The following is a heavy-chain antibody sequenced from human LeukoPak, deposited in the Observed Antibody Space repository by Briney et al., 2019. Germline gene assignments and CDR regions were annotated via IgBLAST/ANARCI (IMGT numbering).Heavy chain of an antibody. J-gene: IGHJ4*02. Sequence: GESLKISCKGSGYSFTSYWISWVRQMPGKGLEWMGIIHPGDSDTRYSPSFQGQVTISADKSISTAYLQWSSLKASDTAMYYCARGDYYDSSGYYLPFDYWGQGTLVTVSS. CDR3: ARGDYYDSSGYYLPFDY. CDR2: IHPGDSDT. V-gene: IGHV5-51*01. CDR1: GYSFTSYW. D-gene: IGHD3-22*01.